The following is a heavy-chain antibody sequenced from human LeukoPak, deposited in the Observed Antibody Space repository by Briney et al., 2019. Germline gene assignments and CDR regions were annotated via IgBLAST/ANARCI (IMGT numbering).Heavy chain of an antibody. V-gene: IGHV1-18*01. J-gene: IGHJ6*02. D-gene: IGHD6-13*01. CDR2: ISAYNGNT. CDR3: ARDQASAAVGTVYYYHGMDV. Sequence: GASVKVSCKASGYTFTSYGINWVRQAPGQGLEWMGWISAYNGNTNYAQKFQGWVTMTRDTSISTAYMELNRLRSDDTAVYYCARDQASAAVGTVYYYHGMDVWGQGTTVTVSS. CDR1: GYTFTSYG.